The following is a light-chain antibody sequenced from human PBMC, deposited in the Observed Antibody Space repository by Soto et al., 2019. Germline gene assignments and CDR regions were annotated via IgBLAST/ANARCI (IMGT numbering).Light chain of an antibody. CDR1: QGIRND. CDR2: AAS. J-gene: IGKJ4*01. CDR3: LQHSAYPLT. Sequence: DIQMTQSPPSLSASVGDRVTISCRASQGIRNDLGWFQQKPGQAPKRLIHAASSLQSGVPSRFSGSGSGTEFTLTISSLQPEDFAPYYCLQHSAYPLTFGGGTKVEIK. V-gene: IGKV1-17*01.